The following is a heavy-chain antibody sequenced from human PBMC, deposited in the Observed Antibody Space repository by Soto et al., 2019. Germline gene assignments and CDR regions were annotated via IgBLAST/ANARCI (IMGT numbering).Heavy chain of an antibody. CDR2: IYYTGSA. Sequence: QVQLQESGPRLVKPSQTLSLTCTVSGASIRSGFHWSWIRQHPVKGLEWIGYIYYTGSAYSNPSLKSRVAISVDTSKNQFSLRLSSVTAADTAVYYCARLGDSSYYFDYWGQGTLVTVSS. J-gene: IGHJ4*02. CDR3: ARLGDSSYYFDY. V-gene: IGHV4-31*03. CDR1: GASIRSGFH. D-gene: IGHD6-13*01.